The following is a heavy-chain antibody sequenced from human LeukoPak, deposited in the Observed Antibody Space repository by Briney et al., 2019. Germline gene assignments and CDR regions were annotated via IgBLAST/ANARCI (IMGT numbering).Heavy chain of an antibody. J-gene: IGHJ6*02. CDR2: INHSGST. Sequence: SETLSLTCSVYGGSFSSYYWSWIRQPPGKGLEWIGEINHSGSTNYNPSLKSRVTISVDTSKNQFSLKLNSVTAADTAVYYCARVNRGSPLISPRPYGLDVWGQGTTVTVSS. V-gene: IGHV4-34*01. CDR1: GGSFSSYY. CDR3: ARVNRGSPLISPRPYGLDV. D-gene: IGHD3-16*01.